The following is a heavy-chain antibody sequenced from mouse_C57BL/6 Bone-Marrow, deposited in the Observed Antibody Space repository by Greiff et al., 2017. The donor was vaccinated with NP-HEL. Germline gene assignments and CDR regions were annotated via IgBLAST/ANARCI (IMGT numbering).Heavy chain of an antibody. D-gene: IGHD2-3*01. CDR2: IYPGSGGT. V-gene: IGHV1-55*01. Sequence: QVQLQQPGAELVKPGASVKMSCKASGYTFTSYWITWVKQRPGQGLEWIGDIYPGSGGTNYNEKFKSKATLTVDTSSSTAYMQLSSMTSEDSAVYCCASGGDGYSWYFDVWGTGTTVTVSS. J-gene: IGHJ1*03. CDR1: GYTFTSYW. CDR3: ASGGDGYSWYFDV.